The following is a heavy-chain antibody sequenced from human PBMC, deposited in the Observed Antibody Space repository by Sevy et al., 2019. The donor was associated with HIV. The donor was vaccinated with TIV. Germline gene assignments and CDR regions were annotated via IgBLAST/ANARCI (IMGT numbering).Heavy chain of an antibody. CDR2: IYDSGTT. Sequence: SETLSLTCAVSGGSISSGAFAWSWIRQPPGKGLEWVGFIYDSGTTYYSPSLKTRVTISLDKSRNQFSLSLTSVTAADTAVYYSARVSSGVWTNWFDPWGPGTLVTVSS. V-gene: IGHV4-30-2*01. CDR1: GGSISSGAFA. J-gene: IGHJ5*02. D-gene: IGHD3-22*01. CDR3: ARVSSGVWTNWFDP.